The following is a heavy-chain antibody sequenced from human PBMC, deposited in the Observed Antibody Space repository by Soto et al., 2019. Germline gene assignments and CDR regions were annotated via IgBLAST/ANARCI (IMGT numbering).Heavy chain of an antibody. CDR3: ARAGSRPAAFYYFGMDV. CDR1: GFTFSSYW. Sequence: PGGSLRLSCAASGFTFSSYWMTWVRQAPGKGLEWVANIKQDGSEKYYVDSVKGRFPISRDNAKNSVYLQMNSLRAEDTAVFYCARAGSRPAAFYYFGMDVWGQGTTVTVSS. CDR2: IKQDGSEK. V-gene: IGHV3-7*01. J-gene: IGHJ6*02.